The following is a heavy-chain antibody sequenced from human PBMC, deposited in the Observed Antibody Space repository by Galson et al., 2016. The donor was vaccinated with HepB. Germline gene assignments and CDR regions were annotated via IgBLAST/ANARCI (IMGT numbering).Heavy chain of an antibody. D-gene: IGHD3-10*01. CDR3: AHFGDREYFQD. CDR1: GFSFTNAW. V-gene: IGHV3-15*01. CDR2: IKRKSDGGTT. J-gene: IGHJ1*01. Sequence: SLRLSCAASGFSFTNAWMSWIRQAPGKGLEWVGLIKRKSDGGTTEYAAPVKGRFTISRDDSRNTLYLQSNSLKIEDTALYYCAHFGDREYFQDWGQGTLVTVSS.